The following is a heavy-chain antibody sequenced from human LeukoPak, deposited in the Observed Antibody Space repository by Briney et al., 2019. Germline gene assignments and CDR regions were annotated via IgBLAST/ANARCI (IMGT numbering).Heavy chain of an antibody. V-gene: IGHV3-23*01. Sequence: GGSLRLSCGASGFTFSSYAMSWVRQAPGKGLEWVSGISGSGDRRNYADSVKDRFTISRDISKSTLYLQMNSLRAADTAVYYCAKDGGVRGPDYYYYMDVWGKGTTVTISS. D-gene: IGHD3-10*01. CDR2: ISGSGDRR. J-gene: IGHJ6*03. CDR3: AKDGGVRGPDYYYYMDV. CDR1: GFTFSSYA.